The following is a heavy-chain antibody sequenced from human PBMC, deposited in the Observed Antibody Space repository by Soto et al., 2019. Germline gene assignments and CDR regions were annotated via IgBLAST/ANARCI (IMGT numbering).Heavy chain of an antibody. D-gene: IGHD5-12*01. Sequence: GESLKVSCKGSGYSFTSYCIGWVRQMPGKGLEWMGIIYPGDSDTRYSPSFQGQVTISAGKSISTAYLQWSSLKASDTAMYYCARPSGGYSGYDLFDYWGQGTLVTVSS. V-gene: IGHV5-51*01. J-gene: IGHJ4*02. CDR3: ARPSGGYSGYDLFDY. CDR2: IYPGDSDT. CDR1: GYSFTSYC.